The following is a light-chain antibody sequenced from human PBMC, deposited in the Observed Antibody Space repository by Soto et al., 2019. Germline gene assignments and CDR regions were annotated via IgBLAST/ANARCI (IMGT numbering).Light chain of an antibody. J-gene: IGLJ1*01. Sequence: QSALTQPASVSGSPGQSITISCTGTSSDVGAYNYVSWYQQHPAKIPKLMIYHVSNRPSGVSDRFSGSKSGNTASLTISGLQAEEEADYYCYSYTTGSTYVFGTGTKVTVL. CDR2: HVS. V-gene: IGLV2-14*01. CDR1: SSDVGAYNY. CDR3: YSYTTGSTYV.